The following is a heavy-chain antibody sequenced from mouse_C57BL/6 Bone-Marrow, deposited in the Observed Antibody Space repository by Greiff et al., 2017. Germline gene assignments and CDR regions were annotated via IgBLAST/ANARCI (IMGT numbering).Heavy chain of an antibody. D-gene: IGHD2-4*01. CDR3: ARSGYDYAFDY. CDR1: GYTFTSYW. CDR2: IHPNSGST. Sequence: QVQLQQPGAELVKPGASVKLSCKASGYTFTSYWMHWVKQRPGQGLEWIGMIHPNSGSTNYNEKFKSKATLTVDKSSSTAYMQLSSLTSEGSAVYYCARSGYDYAFDYWGQGTTLTVSS. V-gene: IGHV1-64*01. J-gene: IGHJ2*01.